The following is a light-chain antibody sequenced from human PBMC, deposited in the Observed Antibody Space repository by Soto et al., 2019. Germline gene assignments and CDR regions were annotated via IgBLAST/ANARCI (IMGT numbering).Light chain of an antibody. CDR2: GTS. CDR1: QSVASN. J-gene: IGKJ5*01. V-gene: IGKV3-15*01. CDR3: QHYNNWPTT. Sequence: EIVFTQSPATLSSFPGDRVTLSCRAIQSVASNLAWYQQKPGQAPRLLIYGTSTRATGVPARFSGSGSGTDFTLTISSLQAADFAVYHCQHYNNWPTTFGQGTRLEIK.